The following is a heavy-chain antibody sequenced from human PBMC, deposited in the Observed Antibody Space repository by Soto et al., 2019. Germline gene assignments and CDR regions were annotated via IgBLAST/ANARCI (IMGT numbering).Heavy chain of an antibody. CDR3: ARPHVEMAADAFDI. Sequence: SETLSLTCTVSGGSISSYYWSWIRQPPGKGLEWIGYIYYSGSTNYNPSLKSRVTISVDTSKNQFSLKLSSVTAADTAVYYCARPHVEMAADAFDIWGQGTMVTVSS. V-gene: IGHV4-59*08. CDR2: IYYSGST. J-gene: IGHJ3*02. CDR1: GGSISSYY. D-gene: IGHD6-19*01.